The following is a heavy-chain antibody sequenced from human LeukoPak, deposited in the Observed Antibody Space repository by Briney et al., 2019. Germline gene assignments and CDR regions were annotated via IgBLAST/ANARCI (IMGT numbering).Heavy chain of an antibody. Sequence: GRSLRLSCAASGFTFSSYGMHWVRQAPGKGLEWVAVKWYDGSNKYYADSVKGRFTISRDNSKNTLYLQMNSLRAEDTAVYYCAKGGAYQLPPFDYWGQGTLVTVSS. V-gene: IGHV3-33*06. D-gene: IGHD2-2*01. CDR1: GFTFSSYG. CDR3: AKGGAYQLPPFDY. J-gene: IGHJ4*02. CDR2: KWYDGSNK.